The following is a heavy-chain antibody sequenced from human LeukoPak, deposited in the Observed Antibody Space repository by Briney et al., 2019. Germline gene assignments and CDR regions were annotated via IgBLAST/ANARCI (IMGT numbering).Heavy chain of an antibody. V-gene: IGHV3-15*01. D-gene: IGHD2-21*01. Sequence: RSGGSLRLSCAASGFTFSNAWMNWVRQAPGKGLEWVGRIKRKSDGGATDYAAPVKGRFSISRGDSKNTLFLEMNSLKTEDTAVYYCSTAPYCGDDCYSLYWGQGTLVTVSS. CDR2: IKRKSDGGAT. CDR3: STAPYCGDDCYSLY. J-gene: IGHJ4*02. CDR1: GFTFSNAW.